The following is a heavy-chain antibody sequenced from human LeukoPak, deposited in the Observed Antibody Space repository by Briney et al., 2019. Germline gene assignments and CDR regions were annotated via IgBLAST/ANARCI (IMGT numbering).Heavy chain of an antibody. V-gene: IGHV4-59*08. CDR3: ARRDTSSWYLDY. CDR1: GGSMSSYY. J-gene: IGHJ4*02. D-gene: IGHD6-13*01. CDR2: IYYSGTT. Sequence: SETLSLTCTVSGGSMSSYYWSWIRQPPGKGLEWIEYIYYSGTTNYNPSLKSRVTISVDTSKNQFYLKLSSVTAADTAIYYCARRDTSSWYLDYWGQGTLLTVSS.